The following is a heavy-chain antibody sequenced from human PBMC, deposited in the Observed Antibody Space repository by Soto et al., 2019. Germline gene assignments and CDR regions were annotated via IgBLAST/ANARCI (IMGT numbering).Heavy chain of an antibody. CDR3: EKISKQRYYYGMDV. V-gene: IGHV3-30*18. CDR2: ISYDGSNK. J-gene: IGHJ6*02. CDR1: GFTFSSYG. D-gene: IGHD4-4*01. Sequence: GGSLRLSCAASGFTFSSYGMHWVRQALGKGLEWVAVISYDGSNKYYADSVKGRFTISRDNSKNTLYLQMNSLRAEDTAVYYCEKISKQRYYYGMDVWRQGTTVTVSS.